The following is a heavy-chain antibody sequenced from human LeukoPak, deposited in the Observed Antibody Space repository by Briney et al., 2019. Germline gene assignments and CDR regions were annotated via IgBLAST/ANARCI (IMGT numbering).Heavy chain of an antibody. J-gene: IGHJ6*03. D-gene: IGHD3-10*01. CDR1: GFTFNNYA. Sequence: QSGGSLRLSCAASGFTFNNYAMNWVRQAPGKGLEWVSAISGSGGSTYDADSVKGRFTISRDNSKNTLYMQLNRLRAEDTAVYYCARNSYNIYYSYMDVWGTGTTVTVAS. V-gene: IGHV3-23*01. CDR3: ARNSYNIYYSYMDV. CDR2: ISGSGGST.